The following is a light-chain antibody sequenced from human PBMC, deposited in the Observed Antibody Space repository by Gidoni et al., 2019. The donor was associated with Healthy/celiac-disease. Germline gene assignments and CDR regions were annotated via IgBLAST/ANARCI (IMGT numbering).Light chain of an antibody. Sequence: DIQMTQSPSTLSASVGDRVTITCRASQSIRSWLDWYQQKPGKAPKLLIYDASSLESGVPSRFSGSGSGTEFTLTISCLQPDDFATYYCQQYNSYSPTFXGXTKVEIK. CDR3: QQYNSYSPT. CDR2: DAS. CDR1: QSIRSW. J-gene: IGKJ4*01. V-gene: IGKV1-5*01.